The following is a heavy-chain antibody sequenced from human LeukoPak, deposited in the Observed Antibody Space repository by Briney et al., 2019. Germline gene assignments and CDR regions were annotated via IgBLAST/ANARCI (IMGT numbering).Heavy chain of an antibody. D-gene: IGHD5-18*01. CDR3: ARALQLWIFDY. Sequence: PGGSLRLSCAASGFTFSSYAMSWVRQAPGKGLEWVSVISGSGGSTHYADSVKGRFTISRDSSKNTLYLEMNSLRAEDTAVYYCARALQLWIFDYWGQGTLVTVSS. CDR1: GFTFSSYA. J-gene: IGHJ4*02. V-gene: IGHV3-23*01. CDR2: ISGSGGST.